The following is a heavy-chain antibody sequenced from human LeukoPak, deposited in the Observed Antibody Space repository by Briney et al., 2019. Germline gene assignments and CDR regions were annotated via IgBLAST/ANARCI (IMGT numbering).Heavy chain of an antibody. D-gene: IGHD3-22*01. V-gene: IGHV1-18*01. CDR2: ISAYNGNT. Sequence: ASVKVSCKASGYTFTSYGISWVRQAPGQGLEWMGWISAYNGNTNYAQKLQGGVTMTTDTSTSTAYMELRSLRSDDTAVYYCASTREDSSGYKLEGQFVMSYYFDYWGQGTLVTVSS. CDR3: ASTREDSSGYKLEGQFVMSYYFDY. J-gene: IGHJ4*02. CDR1: GYTFTSYG.